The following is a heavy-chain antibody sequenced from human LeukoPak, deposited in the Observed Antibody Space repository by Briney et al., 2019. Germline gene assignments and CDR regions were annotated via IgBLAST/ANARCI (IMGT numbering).Heavy chain of an antibody. CDR3: ARTSSGVDDYGDYLLNF. V-gene: IGHV1-2*02. D-gene: IGHD4-17*01. CDR2: IDPNNGDT. Sequence: ASLTVSCKASGYTFTHFYIHWVRQAPGQGLEWLGWIDPNNGDTDYAQKFQGRVTMTRDTSMDTAYMQVTGLRYDDTAVYYCARTSSGVDDYGDYLLNFWGQGTLVTVSS. J-gene: IGHJ4*02. CDR1: GYTFTHFY.